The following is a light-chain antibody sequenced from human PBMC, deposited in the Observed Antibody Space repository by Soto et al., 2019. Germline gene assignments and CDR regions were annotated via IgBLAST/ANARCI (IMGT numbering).Light chain of an antibody. Sequence: EIVLTQSPGTLSLSPAERATLFCRASQSVSTYLAWYQQKHGQDNRIIIYGEYTRATGIIDRFSGSGSGTDFTLTIRRLEPEDFAVYYCQKYGWLPRTFGGGNKVDIK. CDR3: QKYGWLPRT. CDR1: QSVSTY. CDR2: GEY. J-gene: IGKJ4*01. V-gene: IGKV3-20*01.